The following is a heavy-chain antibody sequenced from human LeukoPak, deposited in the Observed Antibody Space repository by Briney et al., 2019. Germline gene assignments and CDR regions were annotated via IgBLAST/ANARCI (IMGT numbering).Heavy chain of an antibody. CDR3: ATSEYNSGSYWDY. D-gene: IGHD1-26*01. Sequence: TSQTLSLTCTVSGGSISSGGYYWSWIRQHPGKGLEWIEYIYYSGSTYYNPSLKSRVTISVDTSKNQFSLKLSSVTAADTAVYYCATSEYNSGSYWDYWGQGTLVTVSS. J-gene: IGHJ4*02. V-gene: IGHV4-31*03. CDR2: IYYSGST. CDR1: GGSISSGGYY.